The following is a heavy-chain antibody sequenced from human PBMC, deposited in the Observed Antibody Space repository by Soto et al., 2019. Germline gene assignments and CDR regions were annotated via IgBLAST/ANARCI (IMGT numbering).Heavy chain of an antibody. Sequence: SLTCAVSVGPITSGGYSWSWIRQPPGKGLEWIGYIYHSGGTYYNPSLKSRVTLSIDRTKKQFSLKLKSVTAADTAVYFCARTMTTSGWFDPWGQGTLVTVSS. D-gene: IGHD4-17*01. V-gene: IGHV4-30-2*01. CDR2: IYHSGGT. J-gene: IGHJ5*02. CDR1: VGPITSGGYS. CDR3: ARTMTTSGWFDP.